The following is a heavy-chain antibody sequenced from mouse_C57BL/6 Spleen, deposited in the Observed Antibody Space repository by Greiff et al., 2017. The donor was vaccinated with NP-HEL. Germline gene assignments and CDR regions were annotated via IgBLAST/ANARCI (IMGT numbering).Heavy chain of an antibody. V-gene: IGHV1-82*01. D-gene: IGHD2-1*01. Sequence: VQLQQSGPELVKPGASVKISCKASGYAFSSSWMNWVKQRPGKGLEWIGRIYPGDGDTNYNGKFKGKATLTADKSSSTAYMQLSSLTSEDSAVYFCARSKLYYGNYELFDYWGQGTTLTVSS. CDR1: GYAFSSSW. J-gene: IGHJ2*01. CDR2: IYPGDGDT. CDR3: ARSKLYYGNYELFDY.